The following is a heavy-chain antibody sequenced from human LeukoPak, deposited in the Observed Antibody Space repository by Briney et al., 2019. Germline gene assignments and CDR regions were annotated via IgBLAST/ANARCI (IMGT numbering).Heavy chain of an antibody. V-gene: IGHV5-51*01. CDR3: ARHGGYCSSTSCYTGYYYYYMNV. CDR1: GYSFTSYW. J-gene: IGHJ6*03. CDR2: IYPGDSDN. Sequence: GESLKISCKGSGYSFTSYWIGRVRQMPGKGLEWMGIIYPGDSDNRYSPSFQGQVTISADKSISTAYLQWSSLKASDTAMYYCARHGGYCSSTSCYTGYYYYYMNVWGKGTTVTVSS. D-gene: IGHD2-2*02.